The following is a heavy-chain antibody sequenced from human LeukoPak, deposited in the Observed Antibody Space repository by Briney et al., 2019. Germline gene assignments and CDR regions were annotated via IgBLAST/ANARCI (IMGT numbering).Heavy chain of an antibody. D-gene: IGHD2-8*02. CDR3: ARSTLATTGTY. Sequence: PGGSLRLSCAASGFTSNSYEMNWDRQAPGKGLEWVSYISTSGTTIYYADSVKGRFTISRDNAKNSLYLQMNSLRAEDTAVYYCARSTLATTGTYWGQGTLVTVSS. CDR2: ISTSGTTI. V-gene: IGHV3-48*03. J-gene: IGHJ4*02. CDR1: GFTSNSYE.